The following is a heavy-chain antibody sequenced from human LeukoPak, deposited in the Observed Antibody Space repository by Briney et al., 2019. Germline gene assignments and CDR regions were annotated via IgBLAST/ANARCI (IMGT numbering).Heavy chain of an antibody. J-gene: IGHJ4*02. CDR1: GFTFDDYA. D-gene: IGHD4-17*01. CDR3: AKDHDLYGDYFDY. CDR2: ISWNSGST. V-gene: IGHV3-9*01. Sequence: GRSLRLSCAASGFTFDDYAMHWARQAPGKGLEWVSGISWNSGSTGYADSVKGRFTISRDNAKNSLYLQMNSLRAEDTALYYCAKDHDLYGDYFDYWGQGTLVTVSS.